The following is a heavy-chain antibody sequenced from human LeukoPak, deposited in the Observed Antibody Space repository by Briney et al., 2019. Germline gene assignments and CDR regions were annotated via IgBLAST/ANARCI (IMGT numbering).Heavy chain of an antibody. D-gene: IGHD3-10*01. V-gene: IGHV3-30-3*02. CDR2: ISFDGSIK. Sequence: QPGGSLRLSCATSGFSFSSHSMHGARQAPGKGVEGLAVISFDGSIKYYTDSVKGRFTISRDNSRNTLDLQMNSLRVEDTGLYYCAKDNFGSGSFLAYFDSWGQGTLVTVSS. CDR1: GFSFSSHS. J-gene: IGHJ4*02. CDR3: AKDNFGSGSFLAYFDS.